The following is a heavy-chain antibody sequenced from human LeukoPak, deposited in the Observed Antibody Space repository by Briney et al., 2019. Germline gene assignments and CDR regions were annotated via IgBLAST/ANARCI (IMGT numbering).Heavy chain of an antibody. CDR3: ARESESSGWYDY. Sequence: PGGSLRLSCAASRFTFSSYAIHWVRQAPGKGLEWVSLISGDGGSTFYADSVKGRFTISRDNSKNSLYLQMNSLRSDDTALYYCARESESSGWYDYWGQGTLVTVSS. CDR2: ISGDGGST. CDR1: RFTFSSYA. D-gene: IGHD6-19*01. J-gene: IGHJ4*02. V-gene: IGHV3-43*02.